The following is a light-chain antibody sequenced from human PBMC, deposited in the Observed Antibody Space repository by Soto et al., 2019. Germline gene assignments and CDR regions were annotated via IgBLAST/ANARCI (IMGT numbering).Light chain of an antibody. CDR1: SSDVGGYNY. Sequence: QSALTQPASVSGSPGQPITISCTGTSSDVGGYNYVSWYQQHPGKATKLMIYEVSNRPSGVSNRFSGSKSGNTASLTISGLQAEDEADYYCSSYTSSSTAFGGGTKVTVL. CDR3: SSYTSSSTA. J-gene: IGLJ2*01. CDR2: EVS. V-gene: IGLV2-14*01.